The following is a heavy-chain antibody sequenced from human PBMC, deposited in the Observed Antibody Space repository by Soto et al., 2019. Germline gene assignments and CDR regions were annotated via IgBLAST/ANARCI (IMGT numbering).Heavy chain of an antibody. V-gene: IGHV3-30*03. Sequence: QVQLVESGGGVVQPGRSLRLSCAASGFTFSHYGIHWVRQAPGKGLEWLAVISDDGSNKHYADSVKGRFTVSRDNSKNTLYLQMNSRRAEDTAVYFCARYSGKYQGPIDYWGQGTLGTVSS. D-gene: IGHD1-26*01. J-gene: IGHJ4*02. CDR3: ARYSGKYQGPIDY. CDR2: ISDDGSNK. CDR1: GFTFSHYG.